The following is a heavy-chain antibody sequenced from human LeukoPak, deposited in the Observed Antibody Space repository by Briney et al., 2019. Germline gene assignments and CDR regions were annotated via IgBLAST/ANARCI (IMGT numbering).Heavy chain of an antibody. V-gene: IGHV1-3*03. CDR1: GYTFTSYA. J-gene: IGHJ4*02. D-gene: IGHD3-22*01. Sequence: ASVKVSCKASGYTFTSYAMHWVRQAPGQRLEWMGWINAGNGNTKYSQELQGRVIITRDTSASTAYMELSSLRSEDMAVYYCAGDRGDYFDFSGFSYYFDFWGQGTLVTVSS. CDR3: AGDRGDYFDFSGFSYYFDF. CDR2: INAGNGNT.